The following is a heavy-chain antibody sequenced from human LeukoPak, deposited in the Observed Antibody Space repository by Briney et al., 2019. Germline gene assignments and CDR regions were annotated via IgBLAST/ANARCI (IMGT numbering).Heavy chain of an antibody. J-gene: IGHJ4*02. V-gene: IGHV3-21*01. CDR1: GFTFSTYS. D-gene: IGHD6-19*01. CDR3: ATDGRSSGWYGFDF. CDR2: ITSPVGRM. Sequence: GGSLRLSCAASGFTFSTYSMNWVRQAPGKGLEWVSSITSPVGRMYYADSLKGRITISRDNARSTLYLQMNSLRAEDTAVYYCATDGRSSGWYGFDFWGQGILVTVSS.